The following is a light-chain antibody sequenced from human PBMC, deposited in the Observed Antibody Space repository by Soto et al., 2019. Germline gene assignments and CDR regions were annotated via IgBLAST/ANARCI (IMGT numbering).Light chain of an antibody. CDR2: GAS. J-gene: IGKJ1*01. V-gene: IGKV3-20*01. CDR3: QQYGSSWWT. CDR1: QSVSSSY. Sequence: EIVLTQSPGTLSLSPGERATLSCRASQSVSSSYLAWYQQKPGQAPRLLIYGASSRATGIPDRFSGSGSGTDFTHTISRLEPEDFAVYYCQQYGSSWWTFGQGTKVEIK.